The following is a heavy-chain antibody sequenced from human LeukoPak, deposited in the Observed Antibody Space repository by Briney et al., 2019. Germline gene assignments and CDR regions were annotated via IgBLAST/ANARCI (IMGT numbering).Heavy chain of an antibody. CDR3: ARGGIAVAGKPDY. J-gene: IGHJ4*02. D-gene: IGHD6-19*01. V-gene: IGHV1-46*01. CDR1: GYTFTGYY. Sequence: ASVKVSCKASGYTFTGYYMHWVRQAPGQGLEWMGIINPSGGSTSYAQKFQGRVTMTRDTSISTAYMELSRLRSDDTAVYYCARGGIAVAGKPDYWGQGTLVTVSS. CDR2: INPSGGST.